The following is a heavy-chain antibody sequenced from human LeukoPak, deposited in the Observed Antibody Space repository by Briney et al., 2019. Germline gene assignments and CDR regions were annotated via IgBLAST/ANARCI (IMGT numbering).Heavy chain of an antibody. CDR1: GGSISSYY. Sequence: SETLSLTCTVSGGSISSYYWSWIRQPPGKGLEWMGFIYYSGSSYYNPSLKSRVTMSVDTSKNQFSLKLTSVTAADTAVYYCASALYDSSGSNWFDPWGQGTLVTVSS. CDR3: ASALYDSSGSNWFDP. D-gene: IGHD3-22*01. CDR2: IYYSGSS. V-gene: IGHV4-59*12. J-gene: IGHJ5*02.